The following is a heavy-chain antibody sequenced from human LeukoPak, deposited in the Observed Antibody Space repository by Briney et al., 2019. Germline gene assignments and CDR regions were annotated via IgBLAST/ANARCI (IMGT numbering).Heavy chain of an antibody. CDR2: IYTSGST. CDR1: GGSISSYY. Sequence: SGTLSLTCTVSGGSISSYYWSWIQQPAGKGLEWIGRIYTSGSTNYNPSLKSRVTMSVDTSKNQFSLKLSSVTAADTAVYYCARVGCSGGSCYYNWFDPWGQGTLVTVSS. V-gene: IGHV4-4*07. D-gene: IGHD2-15*01. J-gene: IGHJ5*02. CDR3: ARVGCSGGSCYYNWFDP.